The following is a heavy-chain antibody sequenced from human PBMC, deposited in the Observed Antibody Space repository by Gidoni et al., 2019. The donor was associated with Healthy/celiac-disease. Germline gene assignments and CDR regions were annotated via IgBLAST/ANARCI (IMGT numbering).Heavy chain of an antibody. Sequence: EVQLLESGGGLVQPGGSLRLSCAASGFTFSSSAMSWVRQAPGKGLEWVSAISGSGGSTYYADSVKGRFTISRDNSKNTLYLQMNSLRAEDTSVYYCAKDGLSLTGYPPYYYYYGMDVWGQGTTVTVSS. D-gene: IGHD3-9*01. J-gene: IGHJ6*02. CDR1: GFTFSSSA. CDR3: AKDGLSLTGYPPYYYYYGMDV. CDR2: ISGSGGST. V-gene: IGHV3-23*01.